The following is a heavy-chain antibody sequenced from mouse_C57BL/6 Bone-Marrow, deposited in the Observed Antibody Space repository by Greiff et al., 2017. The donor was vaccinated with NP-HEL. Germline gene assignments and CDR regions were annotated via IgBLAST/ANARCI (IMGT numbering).Heavy chain of an antibody. Sequence: EVQLVESGGGLVKPGGSLKLSCAASGFTFSSYAMSWVRQTPEKRLEWVATISDGGSYTYYPDNVKGRFTISRDNAKNNLYLQMSHLKSEDTAMYYCARDLDYYGSSYWYFDVWGTGTTVTVSS. V-gene: IGHV5-4*01. J-gene: IGHJ1*03. CDR3: ARDLDYYGSSYWYFDV. CDR2: ISDGGSYT. D-gene: IGHD1-1*01. CDR1: GFTFSSYA.